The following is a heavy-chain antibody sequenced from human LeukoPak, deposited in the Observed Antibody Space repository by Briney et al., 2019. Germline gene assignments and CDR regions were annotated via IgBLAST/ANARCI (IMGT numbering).Heavy chain of an antibody. CDR1: GFTFSSYA. CDR3: ARLAFNYYGMDV. D-gene: IGHD3-3*02. CDR2: IKQDGSEK. Sequence: PGGSLRLSCAASGFTFSSYAMHWVRQAPGKGLEWVANIKQDGSEKYYVDSVKGRFTISRDNAKNSLYLQMNSLRAEDTAVYYCARLAFNYYGMDVWGQGTTVTVSS. V-gene: IGHV3-7*01. J-gene: IGHJ6*02.